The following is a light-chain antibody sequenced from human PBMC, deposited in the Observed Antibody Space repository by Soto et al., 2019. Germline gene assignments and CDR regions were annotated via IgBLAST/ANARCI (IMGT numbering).Light chain of an antibody. J-gene: IGKJ4*01. Sequence: VITQSPDSLAFSLGERATINCKSSQSVLYSSNNKNYLAWYQQKPGQPPKLLIYWASTRESGVPDRFSGSGSGTDFTLTISSLQAEDVAVYYCQQYYSAPLTFCGGTKVDIK. CDR3: QQYYSAPLT. CDR1: QSVLYSSNNKNY. V-gene: IGKV4-1*01. CDR2: WAS.